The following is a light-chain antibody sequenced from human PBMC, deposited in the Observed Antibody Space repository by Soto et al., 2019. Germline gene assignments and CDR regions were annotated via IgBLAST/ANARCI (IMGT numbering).Light chain of an antibody. V-gene: IGLV2-8*01. CDR2: EVS. J-gene: IGLJ1*01. CDR1: SSDVGGYNY. CDR3: SSYAGSNNFV. Sequence: QSALTQPPSASGSPGPSVTISCTVTSSDVGGYNYVSWYQQHPGKAPKLMIYEVSKRPSGVPDRFAGSKSGNTASLTVSGLQAEDEADYYCSSYAGSNNFVFGTGTKVTVL.